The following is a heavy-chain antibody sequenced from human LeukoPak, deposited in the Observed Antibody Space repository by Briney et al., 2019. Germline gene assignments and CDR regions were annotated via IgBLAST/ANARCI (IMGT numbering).Heavy chain of an antibody. J-gene: IGHJ6*02. Sequence: PGGSLRLSCAASGFTFSSYAMSWVRQAPGKGLEWVSAISGSGGSTYYADSVKGRFTISRDNSKNTLYLQMNSLRAEDTAVYYCAKDFTFTARGLSYYYGMDVWGQGTTVTVSS. CDR3: AKDFTFTARGLSYYYGMDV. D-gene: IGHD5-18*01. CDR1: GFTFSSYA. V-gene: IGHV3-23*01. CDR2: ISGSGGST.